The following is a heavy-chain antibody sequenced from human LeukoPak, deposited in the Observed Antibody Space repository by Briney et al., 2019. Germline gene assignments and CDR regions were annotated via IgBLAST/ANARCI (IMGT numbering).Heavy chain of an antibody. Sequence: SETLSLTCTVSGGSISSYYWSWIRQPAGKGLEWIGRIYTSGSTNYNPSLKSRVTMSVDTSKNQFSLKLSSVTAADTAVYYCARSRGTYYDFWSGYSFDYWGQGTLVTVSS. CDR3: ARSRGTYYDFWSGYSFDY. V-gene: IGHV4-4*07. J-gene: IGHJ4*02. CDR1: GGSISSYY. D-gene: IGHD3-3*01. CDR2: IYTSGST.